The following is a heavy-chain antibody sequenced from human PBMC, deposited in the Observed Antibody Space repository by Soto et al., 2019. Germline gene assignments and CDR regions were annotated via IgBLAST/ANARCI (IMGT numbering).Heavy chain of an antibody. Sequence: SETLSLTCTVSGGSISSGGYYWSWIRQHPGKGLEWIGYIYYSGSTYYNPSLKSRVTISVDTSKNQFSLKLSSVTAADTAVYYCARVGTYCSGGSCYSFSYYYGMEVWGQGTTVPGSS. J-gene: IGHJ6*02. V-gene: IGHV4-31*03. D-gene: IGHD2-15*01. CDR1: GGSISSGGYY. CDR2: IYYSGST. CDR3: ARVGTYCSGGSCYSFSYYYGMEV.